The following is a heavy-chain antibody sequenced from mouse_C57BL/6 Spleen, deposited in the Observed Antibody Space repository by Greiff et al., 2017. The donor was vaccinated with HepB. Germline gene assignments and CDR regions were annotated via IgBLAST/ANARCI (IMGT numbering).Heavy chain of an antibody. Sequence: QVQLQQPGAELVMPGASVKLSCKASGYTFTSYWMHWVKQRPGQGLEWIGEIDPSDSYTNYNQKFKGKSTLTVDKSSSTAHMQLSSLTSEDSAVYYCAKLGRRDYFDYWGQGTTLTVSS. V-gene: IGHV1-69*01. D-gene: IGHD4-1*01. J-gene: IGHJ2*01. CDR1: GYTFTSYW. CDR3: AKLGRRDYFDY. CDR2: IDPSDSYT.